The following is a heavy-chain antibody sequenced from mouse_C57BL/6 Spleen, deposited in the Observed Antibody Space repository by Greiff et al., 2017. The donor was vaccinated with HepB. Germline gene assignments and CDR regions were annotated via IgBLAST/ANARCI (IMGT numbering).Heavy chain of an antibody. CDR3: AKNYGSSYGYAMDY. CDR2: ISYDGSN. V-gene: IGHV3-6*01. CDR1: GYSITSGYY. Sequence: EVQVVESGPGLVKPSQSLSLTCSVTGYSITSGYYWNWIRQFPGNKLEWMGYISYDGSNNYNPSLKNRISITRDTSKNQFFLKLNSVTTEDTATYYCAKNYGSSYGYAMDYWGQGTSVTVSS. J-gene: IGHJ4*01. D-gene: IGHD1-1*01.